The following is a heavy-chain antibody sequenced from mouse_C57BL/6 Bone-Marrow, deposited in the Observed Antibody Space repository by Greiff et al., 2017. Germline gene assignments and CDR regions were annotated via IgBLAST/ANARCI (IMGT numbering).Heavy chain of an antibody. J-gene: IGHJ2*01. V-gene: IGHV3-6*01. CDR3: AREGGDGY. Sequence: EVKLMESGPGLVKPSQSLSLTCSVTGYSITSGYYWNWIRQFPGNKLEWMGYISYDGSNNYNPSLKNRISITRDTSKNQFFLKLNSVTTEDTATYYCAREGGDGYWGQGTTLTVSS. CDR1: GYSITSGYY. CDR2: ISYDGSN. D-gene: IGHD3-3*01.